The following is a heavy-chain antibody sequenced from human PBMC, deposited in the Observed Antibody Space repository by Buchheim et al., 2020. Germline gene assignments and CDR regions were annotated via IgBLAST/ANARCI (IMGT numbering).Heavy chain of an antibody. V-gene: IGHV4-31*03. CDR3: ARVDPIISGYCSSTSCGWFDP. J-gene: IGHJ5*02. CDR1: GGSISSGGYY. D-gene: IGHD2-2*01. Sequence: QVQLQESGPGLVKPSQTLSLTCTVSGGSISSGGYYWSWIRQHPGKGLEWIGYIYYSGSTYYNPSLKSRVTISVDTSKNQFSLKLSSVTAADTAVYYCARVDPIISGYCSSTSCGWFDPWGQGTL. CDR2: IYYSGST.